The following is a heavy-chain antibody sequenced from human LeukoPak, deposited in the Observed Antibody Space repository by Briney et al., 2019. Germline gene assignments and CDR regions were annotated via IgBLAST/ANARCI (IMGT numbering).Heavy chain of an antibody. J-gene: IGHJ4*02. V-gene: IGHV4-34*01. CDR3: ARTLDYDFWSGYD. D-gene: IGHD3-3*01. CDR2: INHSGST. CDR1: GGSFSGYY. Sequence: SETLSLTCAVYGGSFSGYYWSWVRQPPGKGLEWVGEINHSGSTNYNPSLKSRVTISVATSKNQFSLKLSSVTAAETAVYYCARTLDYDFWSGYDWGQGTLVTVSS.